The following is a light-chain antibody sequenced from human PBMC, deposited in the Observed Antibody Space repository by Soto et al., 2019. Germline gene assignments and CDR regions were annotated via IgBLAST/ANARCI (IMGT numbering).Light chain of an antibody. J-gene: IGLJ3*02. CDR2: GNS. V-gene: IGLV1-40*01. Sequence: QSVLTQPPSVSGAPGQRVTISCTGSSSNIGAGYDVHWYQQLPGTAPKLLIYGNSNRPSGVPDRFSGSKSGTSDSLAITGLQADDQADYNCQSYDSSLSGWVFGGGTKLTVL. CDR3: QSYDSSLSGWV. CDR1: SSNIGAGYD.